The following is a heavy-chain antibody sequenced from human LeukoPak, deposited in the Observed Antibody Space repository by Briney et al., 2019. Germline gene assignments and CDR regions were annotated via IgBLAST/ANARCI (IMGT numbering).Heavy chain of an antibody. D-gene: IGHD3-9*01. V-gene: IGHV3-23*01. CDR3: AKGDFDWLPYLPYYYGMDV. Sequence: GGSLRLSCAASGFTFSSYAMSWVRQAPGKGLEWVSAISGSGGSTYYADSVKGRFTISRDNSKNTLYLQMNSLRAEDTAVYYCAKGDFDWLPYLPYYYGMDVWGQGTTVTVSS. CDR2: ISGSGGST. CDR1: GFTFSSYA. J-gene: IGHJ6*02.